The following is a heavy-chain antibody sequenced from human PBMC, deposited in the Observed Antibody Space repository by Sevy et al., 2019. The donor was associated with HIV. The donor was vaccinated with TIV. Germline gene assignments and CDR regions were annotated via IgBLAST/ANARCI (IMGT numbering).Heavy chain of an antibody. J-gene: IGHJ6*03. D-gene: IGHD2-8*02. CDR3: ARAGSGRLYYYYYMDV. CDR1: GGSVSSSTYY. CDR2: IDYSGST. Sequence: SETLSLTCTVSGGSVSSSTYYWSWIRQPPGKGLEWIGYIDYSGSTNYNPSLKSRVTISVDTSKNQFSLKLGSVTAADTAVYFCARAGSGRLYYYYYMDVWDKGTTVTVSS. V-gene: IGHV4-61*01.